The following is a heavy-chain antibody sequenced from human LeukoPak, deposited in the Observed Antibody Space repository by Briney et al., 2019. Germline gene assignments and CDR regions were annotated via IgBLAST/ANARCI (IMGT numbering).Heavy chain of an antibody. D-gene: IGHD3-22*01. V-gene: IGHV4-4*02. CDR2: IYHSGST. J-gene: IGHJ4*02. CDR1: GGSISSSNW. Sequence: PSGTLSLTCAVSGGSISSSNWWSWVRQPPGKGLEWIGEIYHSGSTNYNPSLKSRLTISIDKSKNQFSLKLSSVTAADTAVYYCARERNYYESSGYYGYWGQGTLVTVSS. CDR3: ARERNYYESSGYYGY.